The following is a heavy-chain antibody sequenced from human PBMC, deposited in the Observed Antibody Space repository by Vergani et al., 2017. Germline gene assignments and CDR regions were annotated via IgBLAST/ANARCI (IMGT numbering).Heavy chain of an antibody. CDR3: AGTIFGVVISTDGMDV. J-gene: IGHJ6*02. CDR1: GYSFTSYW. D-gene: IGHD3-3*01. V-gene: IGHV5-10-1*01. Sequence: EVQLVQSGAEVKKPGESLRISCTGSGYSFTSYWISWVRQMPGKGVEWMGRIDPSDSYTNYSPSFQGHVTISADKSISTAYLQWSSLKASDTAMYYCAGTIFGVVISTDGMDVWGQGTTVTVSS. CDR2: IDPSDSYT.